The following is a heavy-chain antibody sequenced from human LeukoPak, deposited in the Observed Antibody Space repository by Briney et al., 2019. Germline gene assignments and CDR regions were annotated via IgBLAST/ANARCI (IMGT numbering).Heavy chain of an antibody. V-gene: IGHV4-39*01. CDR3: ARREGSNWFYFDS. Sequence: PSETLSLTCTVSGGSISSSTYYWGWIRQPPGKGLEWIGSIYYSGSTNYNPSLKSRVTISLDTSKNQFSLKLTSVTAADTAVYYCARREGSNWFYFDSWGQGTLVTVSS. D-gene: IGHD6-13*01. CDR1: GGSISSSTYY. CDR2: IYYSGST. J-gene: IGHJ4*02.